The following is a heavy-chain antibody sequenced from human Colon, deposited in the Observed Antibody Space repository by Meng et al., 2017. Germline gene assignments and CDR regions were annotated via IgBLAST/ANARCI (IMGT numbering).Heavy chain of an antibody. CDR2: TYYRSKWYT. V-gene: IGHV6-1*01. CDR3: ATWRFDY. CDR1: GDSVSSNSAA. J-gene: IGHJ4*02. Sequence: HAQLQQSGPRLVKPAQTRSLTCAISGDSVSSNSAAWNWIRQSLSRGLEWLGRTYYRSKWYTDYAVSVKSRITINPDTSKNQFSLQLNSVTPEDTAVYYCATWRFDYWGQGTLVTVSS.